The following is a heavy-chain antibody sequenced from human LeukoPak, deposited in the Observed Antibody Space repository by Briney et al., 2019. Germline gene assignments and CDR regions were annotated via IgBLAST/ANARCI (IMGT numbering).Heavy chain of an antibody. Sequence: SQTLSLTCTVSGGSISSGSYYWSWIRQPAGKGLEWIGHIYYSGSTNYNPSLKSRVTISVDTSKNQFSLKLSSVTAADTAVYYCARDTWGGWVDYWGQGTLVTVSS. V-gene: IGHV4-61*09. CDR3: ARDTWGGWVDY. CDR1: GGSISSGSYY. CDR2: IYYSGST. D-gene: IGHD3-10*01. J-gene: IGHJ4*02.